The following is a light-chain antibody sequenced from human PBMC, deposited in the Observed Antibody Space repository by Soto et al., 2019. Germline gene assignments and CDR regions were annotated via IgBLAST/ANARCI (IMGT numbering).Light chain of an antibody. CDR1: TGAVTSSHY. V-gene: IGLV7-46*01. CDR3: LLYSSGTSWV. J-gene: IGLJ3*02. CDR2: DTS. Sequence: QAVVTQEPSLTVSPGGTVTLTCGSTTGAVTSSHYPYWFQQKPGQAPRTLIYDTSNKHAWTPARFSGSLLGGKAALTLAGAQTDDEADYYCLLYSSGTSWVFGGGTKLTVL.